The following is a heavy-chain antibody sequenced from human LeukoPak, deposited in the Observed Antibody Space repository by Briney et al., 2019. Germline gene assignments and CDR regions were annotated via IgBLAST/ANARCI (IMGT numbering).Heavy chain of an antibody. V-gene: IGHV1-2*02. D-gene: IGHD3-22*01. CDR1: GYTFTGYY. CDR2: INPNSGGT. J-gene: IGHJ3*02. Sequence: ASVKVSCKASGYTFTGYYMHWVRQAPGQGLEWMGWINPNSGGTNYAQKLQGRVTMTRDTSISTAYMELSRLRSDDTAVYYCARDYYDSSGYYYQGLNAFDIWGQGTMVTVSS. CDR3: ARDYYDSSGYYYQGLNAFDI.